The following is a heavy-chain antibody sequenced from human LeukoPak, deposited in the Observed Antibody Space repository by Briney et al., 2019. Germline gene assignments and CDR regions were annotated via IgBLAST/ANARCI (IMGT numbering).Heavy chain of an antibody. CDR2: ISWNSGSI. CDR1: GFTFDDYA. Sequence: PGRSLRLSCAASGFTFDDYAMHWVRQAPGKGLEWVSGISWNSGSIGYADSVKGRFTISRDNAKNSLYLQMNSLRAEDTALYYCAKDGAPMTTVTTCWFDPWGQGTLVTVSS. CDR3: AKDGAPMTTVTTCWFDP. V-gene: IGHV3-9*01. J-gene: IGHJ5*02. D-gene: IGHD4-17*01.